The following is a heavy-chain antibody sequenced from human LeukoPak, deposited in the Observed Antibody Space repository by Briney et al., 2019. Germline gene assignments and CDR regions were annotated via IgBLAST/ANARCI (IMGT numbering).Heavy chain of an antibody. D-gene: IGHD6-19*01. CDR3: ARQGYSSGWSNYFDY. CDR1: GGSISSSNYY. Sequence: PSETLSLTCTVSGGSISSSNYYWGWIRQPPEKGLEWIGSIYYSGTTYYNPSLKSRVTLSVDTSKNQFFLRLSSVTAADTAVYYCARQGYSSGWSNYFDYWGQGTLVTVSS. V-gene: IGHV4-39*01. CDR2: IYYSGTT. J-gene: IGHJ4*02.